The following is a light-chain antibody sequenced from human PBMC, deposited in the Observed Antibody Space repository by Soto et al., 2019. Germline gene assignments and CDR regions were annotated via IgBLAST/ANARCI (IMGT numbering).Light chain of an antibody. V-gene: IGKV3-11*01. Sequence: EIVMTQSPATLSLSPGERAALSCRASQSISTYLAWYQQKPGQAPRLFIYDASNRAAGIPARFSGSGSGTDFTLTISSLEPEDFAVYYCQQRSAGVTFGQGTRLEIK. CDR3: QQRSAGVT. CDR1: QSISTY. CDR2: DAS. J-gene: IGKJ5*01.